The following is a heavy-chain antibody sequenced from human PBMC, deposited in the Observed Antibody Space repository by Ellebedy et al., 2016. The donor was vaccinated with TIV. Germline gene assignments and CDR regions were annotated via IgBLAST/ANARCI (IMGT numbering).Heavy chain of an antibody. V-gene: IGHV3-15*01. Sequence: GESLKISCAASGFTFSNAWMSWVRQAPGKGLEWVGRIKSKTDGGTTDYAAHVKGRFTISRADSKNTLYLQINSLKTEDTAVYYCTSYYRYYYDSKGPWGWGQGTLVTVSS. CDR3: TSYYRYYYDSKGPWG. J-gene: IGHJ4*02. CDR1: GFTFSNAW. D-gene: IGHD3-22*01. CDR2: IKSKTDGGTT.